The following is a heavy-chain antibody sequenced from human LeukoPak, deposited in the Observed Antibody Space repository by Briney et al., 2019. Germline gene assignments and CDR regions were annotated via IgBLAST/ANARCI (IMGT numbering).Heavy chain of an antibody. J-gene: IGHJ4*02. CDR3: ARAQGSYYLYYFDY. V-gene: IGHV3-7*01. Sequence: PGGSLRLSCAASGFTFSSHWMSWVRQAPGKGLEWVANIKQDGSEKYYVDSVKGRFTISRDNAKNSLYLQMNSLRAEDTAVYYCARAQGSYYLYYFDYWGQGTLVTVSS. CDR2: IKQDGSEK. CDR1: GFTFSSHW. D-gene: IGHD3-10*01.